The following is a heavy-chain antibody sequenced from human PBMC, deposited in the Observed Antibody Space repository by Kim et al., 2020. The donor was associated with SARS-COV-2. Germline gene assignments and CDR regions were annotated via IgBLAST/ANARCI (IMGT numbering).Heavy chain of an antibody. Sequence: GGSLRLSCGASGFTFSSYWMSWVRQAPGKGLEWVASIKRGGSEKYYVDSVKGRFTISRDNAKNSLYLQMNSLRAEDTAVYYCATPQGRLPSAGYYFDCWGQGTLVTVSS. CDR1: GFTFSSYW. V-gene: IGHV3-7*03. D-gene: IGHD2-21*02. CDR2: IKRGGSEK. CDR3: ATPQGRLPSAGYYFDC. J-gene: IGHJ4*02.